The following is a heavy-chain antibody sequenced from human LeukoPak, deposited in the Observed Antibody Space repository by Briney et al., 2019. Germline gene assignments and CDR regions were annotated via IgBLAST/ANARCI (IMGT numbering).Heavy chain of an antibody. D-gene: IGHD3-3*01. V-gene: IGHV3-7*01. CDR1: GFTFSDHW. J-gene: IGHJ4*02. CDR3: AKDQSVRFLEWLSHYNLFDY. CDR2: INPDGTTT. Sequence: GGSLRLPCAASGFTFSDHWISWVRQAPGKGLEWVANINPDGTTTRYVYSVRGRFTISRDNVRNSLYLQMNSLRAEDTAVYYCAKDQSVRFLEWLSHYNLFDYWGQGTLVTVSS.